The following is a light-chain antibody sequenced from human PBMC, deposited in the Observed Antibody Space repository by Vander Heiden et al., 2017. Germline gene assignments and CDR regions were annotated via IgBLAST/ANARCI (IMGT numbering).Light chain of an antibody. J-gene: IGLJ2*01. CDR3: QAWDPSTVV. Sequence: SYALTPPPPVSVSPAQTPSLTAAGDELGDKYTSSFQHKPGQSPVLIILQDNKRPSGIPERFSGSNSWNTATLTVGGTQAMDEAEYFCQAWDPSTVVFGGGTKLTVL. V-gene: IGLV3-1*01. CDR1: ELGDKY. CDR2: QDN.